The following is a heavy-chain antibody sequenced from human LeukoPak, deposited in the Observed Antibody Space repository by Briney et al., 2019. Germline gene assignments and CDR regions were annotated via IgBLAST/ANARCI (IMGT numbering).Heavy chain of an antibody. CDR1: GGTFSSYG. CDR3: ARDSSGYLIDY. CDR2: ISAYNGNT. Sequence: ASVKVSCKASGGTFSSYGISWVRQAPGQGLEWMGWISAYNGNTNYAQKLQGRVTMTTDTSTSTAYMELRSLRSDDTAVYYCARDSSGYLIDYWGQGTLVTVSS. D-gene: IGHD3-22*01. V-gene: IGHV1-18*01. J-gene: IGHJ4*02.